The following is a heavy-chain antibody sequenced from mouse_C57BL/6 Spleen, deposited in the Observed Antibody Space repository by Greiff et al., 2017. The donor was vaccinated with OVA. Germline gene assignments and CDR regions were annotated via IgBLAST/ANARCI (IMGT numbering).Heavy chain of an antibody. J-gene: IGHJ3*01. D-gene: IGHD2-3*01. V-gene: IGHV1-53*01. CDR3: AIYDGYYGRFAY. CDR2: INPSNGGT. Sequence: VQLQQPGPELVKPGASVKLSCKASGYTFTSYWMHWVKQRPGQGLEWIGNINPSNGGTNYNEKFKSKATLTVDKSSSTAYMQLSSLTSEDSAVYYCAIYDGYYGRFAYWGQGTLVTVSA. CDR1: GYTFTSYW.